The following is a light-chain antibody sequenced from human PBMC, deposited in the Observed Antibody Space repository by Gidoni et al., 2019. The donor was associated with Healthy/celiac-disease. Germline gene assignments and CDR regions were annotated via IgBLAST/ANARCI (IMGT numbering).Light chain of an antibody. CDR2: AAS. V-gene: IGKV1-39*01. J-gene: IGKJ1*01. CDR3: QQSYSTPWT. Sequence: HTTQTPSSLSASVGDRVTITCRASQSISSYLNWYQQKPGKAPKLLIYAASSLQSGVPSRFSGSGSGTDFTLTISSLQPEDFATYYCQQSYSTPWTFGQGTKVEIK. CDR1: QSISSY.